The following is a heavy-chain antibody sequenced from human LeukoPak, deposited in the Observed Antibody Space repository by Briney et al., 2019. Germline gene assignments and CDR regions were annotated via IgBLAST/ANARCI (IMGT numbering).Heavy chain of an antibody. Sequence: SETLSLTCAVNGGSIRNCSFYWGWIRQPPGKGLEWIASIYNSGTTYYNPSLKSRVTISVDTSRNQVSLKLNSVTAADTAMYYCARVGGGSYSYFDYWGQGTLVTVSS. D-gene: IGHD1-26*01. CDR3: ARVGGGSYSYFDY. J-gene: IGHJ4*02. V-gene: IGHV4-39*07. CDR2: IYNSGTT. CDR1: GGSIRNCSFY.